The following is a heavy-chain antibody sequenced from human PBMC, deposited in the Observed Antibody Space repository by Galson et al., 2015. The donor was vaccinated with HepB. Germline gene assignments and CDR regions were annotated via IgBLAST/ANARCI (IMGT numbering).Heavy chain of an antibody. CDR2: IELGRII. Sequence: ALRRAGAVSGFSIDSLFMTWIRHAPGKGLEFVSIIELGRIIHDADSVNGRLAISGDSSKNTLYLQMNSLTVEDTDLNYCTAGDEGIDSWGQGTLVTVSS. V-gene: IGHV3-53*01. J-gene: IGHJ4*02. CDR3: TAGDEGIDS. CDR1: GFSIDSLF.